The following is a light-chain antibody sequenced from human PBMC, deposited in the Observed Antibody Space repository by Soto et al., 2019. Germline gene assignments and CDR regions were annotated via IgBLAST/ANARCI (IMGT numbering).Light chain of an antibody. CDR1: SSDVGGYNY. J-gene: IGLJ2*01. Sequence: QSALTQPASVSGSPGQSITISCTGTSSDVGGYNYVSWYQQYPGKAPKLMIYEVSNRPSGVSNRFSGSKSGNTASLTISGLQAEDEADYYCSSYTSSSTLFGGGTQLTVL. V-gene: IGLV2-14*01. CDR3: SSYTSSSTL. CDR2: EVS.